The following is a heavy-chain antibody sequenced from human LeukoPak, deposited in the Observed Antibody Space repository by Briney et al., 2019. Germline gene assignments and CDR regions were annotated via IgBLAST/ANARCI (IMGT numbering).Heavy chain of an antibody. CDR2: IYTSGST. Sequence: NTSETLSLTCTVSGGSISSGSYSWSWIRQPAGKGLEWIGRIYTSGSTNYNPSLKSRVTISVDTSKNQFSLKLSSVTAADTAVYYCAREYGAYYGSGSYGALDAFDIWGQGTMVTVSS. J-gene: IGHJ3*02. V-gene: IGHV4-61*02. D-gene: IGHD3-10*01. CDR1: GGSISSGSYS. CDR3: AREYGAYYGSGSYGALDAFDI.